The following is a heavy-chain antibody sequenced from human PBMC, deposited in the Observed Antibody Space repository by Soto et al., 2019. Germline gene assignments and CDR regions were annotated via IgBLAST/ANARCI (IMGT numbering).Heavy chain of an antibody. D-gene: IGHD3-3*01. CDR1: GGSISSYY. CDR2: IYYSGGT. J-gene: IGHJ5*02. CDR3: ARATIFGVANDWFDP. Sequence: QVQLQESGPGLVKPSETLSLTCTVSGGSISSYYWSWIRQPPGKGLEWIGYIYYSGGTNYNPSLKSRVTISVDTSKNQFSLKLSSVTAADTAVYYCARATIFGVANDWFDPWGQGTLVTVSS. V-gene: IGHV4-59*01.